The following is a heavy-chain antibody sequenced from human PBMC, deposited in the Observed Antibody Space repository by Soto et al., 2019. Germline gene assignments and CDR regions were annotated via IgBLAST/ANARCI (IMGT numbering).Heavy chain of an antibody. Sequence: GGSLRLSCAASGFSFSSYWMHWLRQVPGKGLVWVSRINGDGDYTNYADSVNGRFTISRDNAKNTLYLQMNSLRAEDTAVYYCARERGGYSSDFWGQGTLVTVSS. D-gene: IGHD2-15*01. CDR2: INGDGDYT. V-gene: IGHV3-74*01. J-gene: IGHJ4*02. CDR1: GFSFSSYW. CDR3: ARERGGYSSDF.